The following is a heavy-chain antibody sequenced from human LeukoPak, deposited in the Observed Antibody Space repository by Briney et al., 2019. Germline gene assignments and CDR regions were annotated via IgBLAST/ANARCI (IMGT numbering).Heavy chain of an antibody. D-gene: IGHD6-6*01. CDR2: IYYSGST. J-gene: IGHJ4*02. Sequence: PSETLSLTCTVSGGSISSYYWSWIRQPPGKGLEWIGYIYYSGSTNYNPSLKSRVTISVDTSKNQFSLQLSSVSAPDTAVYYCARGGQLGGFNFDYWGQGTLVTVSS. V-gene: IGHV4-59*01. CDR3: ARGGQLGGFNFDY. CDR1: GGSISSYY.